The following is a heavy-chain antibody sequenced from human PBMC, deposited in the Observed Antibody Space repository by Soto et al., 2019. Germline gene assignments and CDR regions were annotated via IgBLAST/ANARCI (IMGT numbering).Heavy chain of an antibody. CDR2: IIPIFGTA. J-gene: IGHJ4*02. CDR1: GGTFSSYA. Sequence: SVKVSCKASGGTFSSYAISWVRQAPGQGLEWMGGIIPIFGTANYAQKLQGRVTMTTDTSTSTAYMELRSLRSDDTAVYYCARSSDDIVVVPAADWDYWGQGTLVTVSS. D-gene: IGHD2-2*01. V-gene: IGHV1-69*05. CDR3: ARSSDDIVVVPAADWDY.